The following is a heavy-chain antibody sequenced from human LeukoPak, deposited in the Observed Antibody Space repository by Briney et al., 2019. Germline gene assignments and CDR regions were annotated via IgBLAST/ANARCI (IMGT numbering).Heavy chain of an antibody. CDR3: ARETAYSFDY. V-gene: IGHV3-48*03. J-gene: IGHJ4*02. Sequence: GGSLRLSCAASGFTFSSYEMNWVRQAPGKGLEWVSYISSSGTTIYYADSVKGRFTISRDNAKNSLYLQMNSLRDEDTAVYYCARETAYSFDYWGQGTLVTVSS. CDR2: ISSSGTTI. CDR1: GFTFSSYE. D-gene: IGHD1-26*01.